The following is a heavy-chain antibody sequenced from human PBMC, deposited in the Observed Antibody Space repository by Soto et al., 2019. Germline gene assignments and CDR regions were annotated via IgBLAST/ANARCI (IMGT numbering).Heavy chain of an antibody. CDR2: FFHTGTA. J-gene: IGHJ2*01. V-gene: IGHV4-59*11. CDR3: VRNYGGNSQFFDL. Sequence: QVQLQESGPGLVKPSETLSLNCSVSGDAISRHYWSWIRQSPGKGLEWLGYFFHTGTALYNPSLRSRVTMSVDTSKNQFSLKLTSVIPADTAVYFCVRNYGGNSQFFDLWGRGTLVTVSS. CDR1: GDAISRHY. D-gene: IGHD4-17*01.